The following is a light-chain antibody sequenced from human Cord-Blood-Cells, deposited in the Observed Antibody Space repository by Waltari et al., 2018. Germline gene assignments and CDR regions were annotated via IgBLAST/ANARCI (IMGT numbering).Light chain of an antibody. CDR3: QQYDNLPIT. J-gene: IGKJ5*01. Sequence: DIQMTQSPSSLSASVGDRVTITCQASQDISNNLNWYQQKPGKAPKPLIYDASNLETGVPSRFSGSGSGTDFTFTISSLQPEDIATYYCQQYDNLPITFGQGTRLEIK. CDR2: DAS. CDR1: QDISNN. V-gene: IGKV1-33*01.